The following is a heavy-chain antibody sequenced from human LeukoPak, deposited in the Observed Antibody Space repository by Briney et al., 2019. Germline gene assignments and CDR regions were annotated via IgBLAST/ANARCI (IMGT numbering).Heavy chain of an antibody. CDR1: GFTFSSYG. Sequence: GGSLRLSCATSGFTFSSYGMHWVRQAPGKGLEWVAVIWSDGRDKFYADSVTGRFIISRDNTKNTLYLQMNSLTADDTAVYYCARDDYITSSLDYWGQGTLVTVSS. CDR2: IWSDGRDK. CDR3: ARDDYITSSLDY. D-gene: IGHD1-20*01. J-gene: IGHJ4*02. V-gene: IGHV3-33*01.